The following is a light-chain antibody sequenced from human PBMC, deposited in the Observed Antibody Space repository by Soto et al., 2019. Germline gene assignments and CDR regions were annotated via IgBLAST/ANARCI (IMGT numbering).Light chain of an antibody. V-gene: IGLV2-18*02. CDR1: SSDVGNYNR. J-gene: IGLJ2*01. CDR2: EVS. CDR3: SSYTSSSPVV. Sequence: QSALTQPPSVSGSPGQSVTISCTGTSSDVGNYNRVSWYQQPPGTAPKLMIYEVSNRPSGVPDRFSGSKSGNTASLTISGLXXXXXAXYYCSSYTSSSPVVFGGGTKLTVL.